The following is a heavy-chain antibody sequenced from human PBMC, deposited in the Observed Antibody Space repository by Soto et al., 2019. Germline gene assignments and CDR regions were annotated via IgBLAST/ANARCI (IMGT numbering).Heavy chain of an antibody. CDR3: ARVRHYDSSGDIFRGAFDI. V-gene: IGHV1-69*13. Sequence: GASVKVSCKASGGTFSSYAISWVRQAPGQGLEWMGGIIPIFGTANYAQKFQGRVTITADESTSTAYMELSSLRSEDTAVYYCARVRHYDSSGDIFRGAFDIWGQGTMVTVSS. J-gene: IGHJ3*02. CDR1: GGTFSSYA. D-gene: IGHD3-22*01. CDR2: IIPIFGTA.